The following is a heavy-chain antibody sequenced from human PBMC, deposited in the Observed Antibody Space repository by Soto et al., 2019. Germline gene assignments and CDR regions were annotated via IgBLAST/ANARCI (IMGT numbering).Heavy chain of an antibody. Sequence: ASVKVSCKVSGYTLTDLSMHCVRQAPGKGLEWMGGFDPEDGETIYAQKFQGRVTMTEDTSTDTAYMELSSLRSEDTAVYYCATVSPYYDSSGYSNWFDPWGQGTLVTAPQ. J-gene: IGHJ5*02. CDR3: ATVSPYYDSSGYSNWFDP. CDR1: GYTLTDLS. D-gene: IGHD3-22*01. V-gene: IGHV1-24*01. CDR2: FDPEDGET.